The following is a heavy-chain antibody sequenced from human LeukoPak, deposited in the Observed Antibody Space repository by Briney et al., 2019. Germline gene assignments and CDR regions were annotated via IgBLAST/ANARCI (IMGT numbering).Heavy chain of an antibody. CDR2: ISGSGGAT. Sequence: GGSLRLACAASGFTFSSYAMSWVRQAPGKGLEWGSGISGSGGATYYADSVKGRLTISRDNSKNTLYLQMNSLRAEDTAVYYCAKAHTYYYDSSGDYPYFDYWGQGTLVAVSS. V-gene: IGHV3-23*01. J-gene: IGHJ4*02. CDR1: GFTFSSYA. D-gene: IGHD3-22*01. CDR3: AKAHTYYYDSSGDYPYFDY.